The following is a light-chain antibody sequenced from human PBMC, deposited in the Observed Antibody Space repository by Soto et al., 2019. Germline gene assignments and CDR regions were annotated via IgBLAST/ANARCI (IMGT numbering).Light chain of an antibody. Sequence: EIVLTQSPGTLSLSPGEIATLSCRASQSVSRYLAWYQQKPGQANRLLIYDAYNRATGIPARFSGSGSGTDFTLTIRRIEPEDFAVYYCQKRSNWPINFGQGQRRELK. V-gene: IGKV3-11*01. CDR1: QSVSRY. J-gene: IGKJ5*01. CDR3: QKRSNWPIN. CDR2: DAY.